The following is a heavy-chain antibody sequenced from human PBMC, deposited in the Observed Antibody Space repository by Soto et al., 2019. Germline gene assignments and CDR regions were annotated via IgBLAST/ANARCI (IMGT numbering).Heavy chain of an antibody. V-gene: IGHV4-34*01. Sequence: PSETLSLTCAVYGGSFSCYYWSWIRQPPGKGLEWIGEINHSGSTNYNPSLKSRVTISVDTSKNQFSLKLSSVTAADTAVYYCARVVIAAAGIANGMDVWGQGTTVTVSS. J-gene: IGHJ6*02. CDR2: INHSGST. CDR1: GGSFSCYY. CDR3: ARVVIAAAGIANGMDV. D-gene: IGHD6-13*01.